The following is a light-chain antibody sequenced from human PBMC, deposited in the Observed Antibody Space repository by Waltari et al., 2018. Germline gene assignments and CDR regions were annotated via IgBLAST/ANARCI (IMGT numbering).Light chain of an antibody. CDR3: QQFYALPYS. Sequence: DIVMTQSPDSLAMSLGERVTINCKSTQSLLVSSNNRNYLAWYQQKSGQSPKLLFYWASTPASGVPNRFRGSGYGTDFTLTIGCLQAEDVAVYYCQQFYALPYSFGQGTKVEIK. J-gene: IGKJ2*03. CDR1: QSLLVSSNNRNY. V-gene: IGKV4-1*01. CDR2: WAS.